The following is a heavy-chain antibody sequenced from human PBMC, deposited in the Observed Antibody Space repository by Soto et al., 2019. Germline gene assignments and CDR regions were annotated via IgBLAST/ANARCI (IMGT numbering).Heavy chain of an antibody. CDR2: ITYDGSNK. D-gene: IGHD1-7*01. J-gene: IGHJ4*02. Sequence: GGSLRLSCQASGFNFDNYGMHWVRQAPGKGLEWVAVITYDGSNKYYADSVKGRFTISRDNSKNTLSLHLNTLKPEDTAVYHCAKDRVGGTFYTPLGFWGQGTLVTVSS. V-gene: IGHV3-30*18. CDR1: GFNFDNYG. CDR3: AKDRVGGTFYTPLGF.